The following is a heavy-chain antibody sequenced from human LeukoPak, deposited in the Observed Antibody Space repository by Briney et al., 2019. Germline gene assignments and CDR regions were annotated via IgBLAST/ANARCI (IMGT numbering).Heavy chain of an antibody. CDR1: GFTFSSYS. Sequence: PGGSLRLSCAASGFTFSSYSMHWVRQAPGKGVEWVAVISYDGSNKYYADSVKGRFTISRDNSKNTLYLQMNSLRAEDTAVYYCAKEGGYYDSSGYVSEFSFDYWGQGTLVTVSS. CDR3: AKEGGYYDSSGYVSEFSFDY. CDR2: ISYDGSNK. J-gene: IGHJ4*02. V-gene: IGHV3-30*18. D-gene: IGHD3-22*01.